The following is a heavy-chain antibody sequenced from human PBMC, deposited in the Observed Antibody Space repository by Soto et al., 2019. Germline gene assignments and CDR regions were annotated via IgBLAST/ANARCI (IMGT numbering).Heavy chain of an antibody. V-gene: IGHV1-46*01. D-gene: IGHD2-2*01. J-gene: IGHJ6*02. CDR1: GYTFTSYY. Sequence: QVQLVQSGAEVKKPGASVKVSCKASGYTFTSYYMHWVRQAPGQGLEWMGIINPSGGSTSYAQKFQGRVTMTRHTSTSTVYMELSSLRSEDTAVYYCARGERNVVVPAAIRYYYYYGMDVWGQGTTVTVSS. CDR2: INPSGGST. CDR3: ARGERNVVVPAAIRYYYYYGMDV.